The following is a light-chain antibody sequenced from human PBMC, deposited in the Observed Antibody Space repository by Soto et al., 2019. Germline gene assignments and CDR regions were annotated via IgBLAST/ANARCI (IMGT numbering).Light chain of an antibody. J-gene: IGKJ4*01. CDR3: QQYFTSPLT. V-gene: IGKV3-20*01. CDR1: QSVSSNY. Sequence: EVVLTQSPGTLSLSPGESATLSCRASQSVSSNYLAWYQQKPGQAPRLLIYGVSTRATGIPDRFSGSGSGTDFSLPIIRLEAEDFALYYCQQYFTSPLTFGGGTKVEIK. CDR2: GVS.